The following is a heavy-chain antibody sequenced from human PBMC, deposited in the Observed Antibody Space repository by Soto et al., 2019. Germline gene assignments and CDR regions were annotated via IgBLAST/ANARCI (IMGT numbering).Heavy chain of an antibody. D-gene: IGHD1-7*01. CDR1: EFNFRSYW. CDR3: ARSLPGTYGAFDL. Sequence: EVQLVDSGGGLVQPGGSLRLSCAASEFNFRSYWMHWVRQSPGRGLVWVSRISGDGSTTTYADSVRGRFTISRDNAKNTVYLQMDSLRAEDTAVYYCARSLPGTYGAFDLWGQGTMVTVSS. J-gene: IGHJ3*01. CDR2: ISGDGSTT. V-gene: IGHV3-74*01.